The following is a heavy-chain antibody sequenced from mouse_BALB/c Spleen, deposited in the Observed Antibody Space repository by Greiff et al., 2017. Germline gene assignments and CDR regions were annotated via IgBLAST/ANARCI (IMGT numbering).Heavy chain of an antibody. CDR3: ARHFDY. CDR1: GYSITSGYY. Sequence: DVKLVESGPGLVKPSQSLSLTCPVTGYSITSGYYWNWIRQFPGNKLEWMGYISYDGSNNYNPSLKNRISITRDTSKNQFFLKLNSVTTEDTATYYCARHFDYWGQGTTLTVSS. V-gene: IGHV3-6*02. CDR2: ISYDGSN. J-gene: IGHJ2*01.